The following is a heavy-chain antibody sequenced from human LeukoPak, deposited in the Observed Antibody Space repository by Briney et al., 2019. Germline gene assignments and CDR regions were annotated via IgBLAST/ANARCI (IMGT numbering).Heavy chain of an antibody. D-gene: IGHD6-19*01. J-gene: IGHJ5*02. V-gene: IGHV1-18*01. CDR2: ISAYNGNT. CDR1: GYTFTSYG. Sequence: ASVKVSCKASGYTFTSYGISWVRQAPGQGLEWMGWISAYNGNTNYAQKLQGRVTMTTDTSTSTAYMELRSLRSDDTAVYYCAREPSRIAVAGTGWFDPWGQGTLVTVSS. CDR3: AREPSRIAVAGTGWFDP.